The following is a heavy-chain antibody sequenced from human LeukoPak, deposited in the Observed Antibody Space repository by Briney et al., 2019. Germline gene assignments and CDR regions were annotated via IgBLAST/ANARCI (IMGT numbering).Heavy chain of an antibody. J-gene: IGHJ1*01. CDR2: IIPIFGTA. D-gene: IGHD3-10*01. V-gene: IGHV1-69*06. Sequence: SVKVSCKASGGTFSSYAISWVRQTPGQGLEWMGGIIPIFGTANYAQKFQGRVTITADKSTSTAYMELSSLRSEDTAVYYCARGERFAYFQHWGQGTLVTVSS. CDR3: ARGERFAYFQH. CDR1: GGTFSSYA.